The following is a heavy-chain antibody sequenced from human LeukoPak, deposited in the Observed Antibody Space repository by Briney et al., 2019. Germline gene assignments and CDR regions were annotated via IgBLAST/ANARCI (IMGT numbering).Heavy chain of an antibody. CDR1: GGSISSSSYY. CDR3: ARHGNYYDSSGYGAYYYYYMDV. D-gene: IGHD3-22*01. J-gene: IGHJ6*03. CDR2: IYYSGST. Sequence: PSETLSLTCTVSGGSISSSSYYWGWIRQPPGKGLVWIGSIYYSGSTYYNPPLKSRVTISVDTSKNQFSLKLSSVTAADTAVYYCARHGNYYDSSGYGAYYYYYMDVWGKGTTVTVSS. V-gene: IGHV4-39*01.